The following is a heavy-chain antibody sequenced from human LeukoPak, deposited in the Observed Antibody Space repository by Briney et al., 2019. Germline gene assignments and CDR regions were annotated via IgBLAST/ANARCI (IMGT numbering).Heavy chain of an antibody. D-gene: IGHD3-22*01. V-gene: IGHV4-61*02. CDR2: IYSPGTN. CDR1: AGSISSGDYY. J-gene: IGHJ3*02. Sequence: SSQTLSLTCTVSAGSISSGDYYWSWIRQPAGKGLAWIGRIYSPGTNYNYNPSLKSRVTISIDTSKNQFSLKLTSVTAADTAVYYCARGIGTSYDSSRDAFDMWGQGTMVTVSS. CDR3: ARGIGTSYDSSRDAFDM.